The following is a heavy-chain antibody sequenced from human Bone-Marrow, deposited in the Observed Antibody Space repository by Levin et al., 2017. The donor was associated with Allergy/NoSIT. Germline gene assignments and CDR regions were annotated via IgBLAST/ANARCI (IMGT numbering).Heavy chain of an antibody. CDR2: IYYTGNT. CDR1: GASISDSSYY. Sequence: PSQTLSLTCSASGASISDSSYYWGWIRQPPGKGLEWIGNIYYTGNTYYSPSLKSRVTISIDTSKNLLSLKLSSVTAAATAVYYCARVSATYRYYNDRHDYVYGMDVWGQGTTVTVSS. CDR3: ARVSATYRYYNDRHDYVYGMDV. D-gene: IGHD3-22*01. J-gene: IGHJ6*02. V-gene: IGHV4-39*07.